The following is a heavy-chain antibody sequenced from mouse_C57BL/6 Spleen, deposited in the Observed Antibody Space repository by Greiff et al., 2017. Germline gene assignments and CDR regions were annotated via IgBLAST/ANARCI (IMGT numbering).Heavy chain of an antibody. CDR3: SYDYEAYWYFGG. CDR2: IHPNSGST. Sequence: QVQLQQPGAELVKPGASVKLSCKASGYTFTSYWMHWVKQRPGQGLEWIGMIHPNSGSTNYNEKFKSKATLTVDKSSSTAYMQLSSLTSEDSAVYYCSYDYEAYWYFGGWGTGTTVTVSS. J-gene: IGHJ1*03. V-gene: IGHV1-64*01. CDR1: GYTFTSYW. D-gene: IGHD2-4*01.